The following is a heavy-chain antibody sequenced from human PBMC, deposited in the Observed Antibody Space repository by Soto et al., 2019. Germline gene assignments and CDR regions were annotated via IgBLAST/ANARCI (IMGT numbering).Heavy chain of an antibody. CDR2: IWYDGSNK. V-gene: IGHV3-33*01. CDR3: ARGDYGDYVDY. CDR1: GFTFSSYG. Sequence: GGSLRLSCAASGFTFSSYGMHWVRQAPGKGLEWVAVIWYDGSNKYYADSVKGRFTISRDNSKNTLYLQMNSLRAEDTAVYYCARGDYGDYVDYWGQGTLVTVSS. J-gene: IGHJ4*02. D-gene: IGHD4-17*01.